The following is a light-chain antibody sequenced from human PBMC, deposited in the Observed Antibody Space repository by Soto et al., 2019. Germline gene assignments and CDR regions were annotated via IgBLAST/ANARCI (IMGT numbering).Light chain of an antibody. V-gene: IGLV2-8*01. CDR1: SSDVGGYNY. CDR2: EVN. CDR3: CSYAGSSNV. J-gene: IGLJ1*01. Sequence: QSVLTQPPSASGSPGQSVAISCTGTSSDVGGYNYVSWYQQHPGKAPKLMIYEVNKRPSGVPDRFSGSKSGNTASLTVSGLQAEDEADYYCCSYAGSSNVFGTGTKVNVL.